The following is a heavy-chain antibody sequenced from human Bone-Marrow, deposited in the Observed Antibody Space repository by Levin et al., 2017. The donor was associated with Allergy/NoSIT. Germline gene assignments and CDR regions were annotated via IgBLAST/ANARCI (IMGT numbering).Heavy chain of an antibody. CDR1: GGSVIRGDYR. D-gene: IGHD3-9*01. CDR3: ARADYDLVNHYYDFYIDV. V-gene: IGHV4-30-4*01. CDR2: ISYSGST. J-gene: IGHJ6*03. Sequence: SQTLSLTCAVSGGSVIRGDYRWSWIRQTPGKGLEWIGYISYSGSTYRNPSLESRLTLSVDTSKNHFSLRLGSVTAADTGVYHCARADYDLVNHYYDFYIDVWGTGTAVTVSS.